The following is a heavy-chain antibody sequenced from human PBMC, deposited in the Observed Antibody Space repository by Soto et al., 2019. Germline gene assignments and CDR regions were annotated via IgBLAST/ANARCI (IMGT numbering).Heavy chain of an antibody. CDR2: INPSSGGT. CDR1: GYTFTCCY. J-gene: IGHJ4*02. V-gene: IGHV1-2*02. D-gene: IGHD3-22*01. CDR3: ASHYCDSSGYLPLDY. Sequence: ASVKVSCKASGYTFTCCYMHWVRQAPGQGLEWMGWINPSSGGTNYAQKFQGRVTMTRDTSISTAYMELSRLRSDDPAVYSCASHYCDSSGYLPLDYWGQGTLVTVSS.